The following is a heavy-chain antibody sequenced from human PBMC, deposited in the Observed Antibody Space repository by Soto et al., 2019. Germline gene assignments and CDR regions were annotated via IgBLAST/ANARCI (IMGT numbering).Heavy chain of an antibody. V-gene: IGHV2-5*01. CDR2: VYWNDDK. CDR1: GFSLSTNGVG. J-gene: IGHJ4*02. CDR3: ARRHFNKIAYSDY. Sequence: QITLKESGPTLVKLTQTLTLACTVSGFSLSTNGVGVGWIRQPPGKALEWLAIVYWNDDKRYSPSLESRLTIATDTSKNQVVLTMTNMDPVDTGTDYCARRHFNKIAYSDYWGQGTLVTVSS.